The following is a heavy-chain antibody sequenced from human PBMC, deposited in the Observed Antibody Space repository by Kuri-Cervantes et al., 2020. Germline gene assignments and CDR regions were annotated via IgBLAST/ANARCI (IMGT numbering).Heavy chain of an antibody. V-gene: IGHV4-59*08. Sequence: GSLRLSCTVSGGSISSYYWSWIRQPPGKGLEWIGYIYYSGSTNYNPSLKSRVTISVDTSKNQFSLKLSSVTAADTAVYYCARGWYYDSSGYYPGPPFDYWGQGTLVTVSS. CDR1: GGSISSYY. J-gene: IGHJ4*02. CDR2: IYYSGST. CDR3: ARGWYYDSSGYYPGPPFDY. D-gene: IGHD3-22*01.